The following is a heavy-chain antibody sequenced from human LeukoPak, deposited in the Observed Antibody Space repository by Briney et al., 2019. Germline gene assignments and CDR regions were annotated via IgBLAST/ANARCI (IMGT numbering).Heavy chain of an antibody. CDR3: AMTLWIGDLLVFDF. V-gene: IGHV1-2*02. CDR2: INPNSGDT. CDR1: GYTFTAYY. D-gene: IGHD3-10*01. Sequence: ASVKVSCKASGYTFTAYYIHWVRQAPGQGLEWMGWINPNSGDTKYGQTFQGRFTMTRDTSITTAYMELSRLKSDDTAVYYCAMTLWIGDLLVFDFWGQGAMVTVSS. J-gene: IGHJ3*01.